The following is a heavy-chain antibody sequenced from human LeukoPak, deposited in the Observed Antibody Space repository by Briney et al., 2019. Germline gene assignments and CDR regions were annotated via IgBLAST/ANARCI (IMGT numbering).Heavy chain of an antibody. CDR2: INWNGGST. CDR1: GFTFSRFW. D-gene: IGHD1-26*01. Sequence: GGSLRLSCAASGFTFSRFWMTWVREAPGKGLEWVSGINWNGGSTGYADSVKGRFTISRDNAKNSLYLQMNSLRAEDTAFYYCARDRIVGATSPGGYWGQGTLVTVSS. CDR3: ARDRIVGATSPGGY. V-gene: IGHV3-20*04. J-gene: IGHJ4*02.